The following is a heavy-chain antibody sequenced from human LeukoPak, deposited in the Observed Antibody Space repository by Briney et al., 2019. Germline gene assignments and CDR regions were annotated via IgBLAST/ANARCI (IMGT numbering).Heavy chain of an antibody. CDR3: ARSGGRDGYNFDY. V-gene: IGHV4-59*01. J-gene: IGHJ4*02. CDR2: ISYSGST. D-gene: IGHD5-24*01. Sequence: SETLSLTCTVSGASISSYYWSWTRQPPGKGLEWIGYISYSGSTNYNPSLKSRVTISVDTSKNQFSLKLSSVTAADTAVYYCARSGGRDGYNFDYWGQGTLVTVSS. CDR1: GASISSYY.